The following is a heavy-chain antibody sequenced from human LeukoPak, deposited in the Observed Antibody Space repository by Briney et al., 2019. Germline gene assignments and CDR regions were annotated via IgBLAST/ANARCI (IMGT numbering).Heavy chain of an antibody. J-gene: IGHJ3*02. V-gene: IGHV4-34*01. CDR3: ARQEAFDI. CDR2: INHSGST. Sequence: SETLSLTCAVYGGSFSGYYWSWIRQPPGKGLEWIGEINHSGSTNYNPSLKSRVTISVDTSKNQFSLKLSSVTAADTAVYYCARQEAFDIWGQGTMVTVSS. CDR1: GGSFSGYY.